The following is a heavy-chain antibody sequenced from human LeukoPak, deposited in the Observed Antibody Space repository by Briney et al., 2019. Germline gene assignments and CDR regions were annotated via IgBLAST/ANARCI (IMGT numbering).Heavy chain of an antibody. Sequence: PGGSLRLSCAASGFTFSSYAMSWVRQAPGKGLEWVSAISGSGGSTYYADSVKGRFTISRDNSKNTLYLQMNSLRAEDTAVYYCAKDLSDCSSGSCYFPLGAWYYYGMDVWGKGTTVTVSS. V-gene: IGHV3-23*01. CDR2: ISGSGGST. CDR3: AKDLSDCSSGSCYFPLGAWYYYGMDV. J-gene: IGHJ6*04. CDR1: GFTFSSYA. D-gene: IGHD2-15*01.